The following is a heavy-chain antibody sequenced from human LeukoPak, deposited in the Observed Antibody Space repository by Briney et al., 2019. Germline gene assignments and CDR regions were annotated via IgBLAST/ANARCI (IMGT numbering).Heavy chain of an antibody. V-gene: IGHV3-43D*03. J-gene: IGHJ6*03. CDR2: ISWDGGST. Sequence: GGSLRLSCAASGFTFDDYAMHWVRQGPGKGLEWVSIISWDGGSTYYADSVKGQFTISRDNSENSLYLQMNSLRAEDTALYYCAKGSGGYGTLEYYYYNMDVWGKGTMVTVSS. CDR1: GFTFDDYA. CDR3: AKGSGGYGTLEYYYYNMDV. D-gene: IGHD5-12*01.